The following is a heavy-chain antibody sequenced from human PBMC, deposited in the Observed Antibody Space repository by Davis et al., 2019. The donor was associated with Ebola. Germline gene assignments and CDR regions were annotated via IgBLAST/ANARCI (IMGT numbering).Heavy chain of an antibody. V-gene: IGHV3-30*04. CDR3: ARPLAPSRYYYYGMDV. J-gene: IGHJ6*02. Sequence: GESLKISCAASGFTFSSYAMHWVRQAPGKGLEWVAVIWYDGSNKYYADSVKGRFTISRDNSKNTLYLQMNSLRAEDTAVYYCARPLAPSRYYYYGMDVWGQGTTVTVSS. CDR2: IWYDGSNK. D-gene: IGHD2-15*01. CDR1: GFTFSSYA.